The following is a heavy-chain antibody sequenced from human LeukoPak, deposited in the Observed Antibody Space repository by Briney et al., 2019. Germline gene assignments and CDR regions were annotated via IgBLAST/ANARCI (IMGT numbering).Heavy chain of an antibody. J-gene: IGHJ4*02. D-gene: IGHD2-2*01. V-gene: IGHV4-59*08. CDR3: ARFEGYCSSTSCRRYSGYDEANFDY. Sequence: ASETLSLTCTVSGGSISSYYWSWIRQPPGKGLEWIGYIYYSGSTYYNPSLKSRVTISVDTSKNQFSLKLSSVTAADTAVYYCARFEGYCSSTSCRRYSGYDEANFDYWGQGTLVTVSS. CDR2: IYYSGST. CDR1: GGSISSYY.